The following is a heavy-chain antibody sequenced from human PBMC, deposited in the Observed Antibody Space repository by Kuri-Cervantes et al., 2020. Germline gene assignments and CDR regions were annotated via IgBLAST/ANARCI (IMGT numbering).Heavy chain of an antibody. J-gene: IGHJ3*01. CDR2: ISWKSGSI. Sequence: GGSLRLSCAASGFIFDDYAMHWVRQVPGKGLEWVSGISWKSGSIGYADSVKGRFTISRDNSKDTLYLQMNSLRAEDTAVYYCVREDSRWGQGTMVTVSS. CDR1: GFIFDDYA. CDR3: VREDSR. V-gene: IGHV3-9*01. D-gene: IGHD2-15*01.